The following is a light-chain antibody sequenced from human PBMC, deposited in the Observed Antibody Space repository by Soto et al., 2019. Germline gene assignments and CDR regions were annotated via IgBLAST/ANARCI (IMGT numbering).Light chain of an antibody. CDR3: QQSYSTPHT. Sequence: DIQMTQSPSSLSASVGDRVTITCRASQSINIYLNWYQQKPGRAPKLVINPAYRLQSGVPSRFSDSRSRTHFTLYISTLQPEDLATYYCQQSYSTPHTFGQGTNLEIK. CDR1: QSINIY. J-gene: IGKJ2*01. V-gene: IGKV1-39*01. CDR2: PAY.